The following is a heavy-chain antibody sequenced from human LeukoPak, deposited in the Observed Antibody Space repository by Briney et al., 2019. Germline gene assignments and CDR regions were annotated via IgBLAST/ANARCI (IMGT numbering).Heavy chain of an antibody. V-gene: IGHV3-23*01. D-gene: IGHD3-22*01. J-gene: IGHJ4*02. CDR2: ISGSGGST. Sequence: GGSLRLSCAASRFTFSSYGMSWVRQAPGKGLEWVSAISGSGGSTYYADSVKGRFTISRDNSKNTLYLQMNSLRAEDTAVYYCAKDRYYDSSGNLYWGQGTLVTVSS. CDR1: RFTFSSYG. CDR3: AKDRYYDSSGNLY.